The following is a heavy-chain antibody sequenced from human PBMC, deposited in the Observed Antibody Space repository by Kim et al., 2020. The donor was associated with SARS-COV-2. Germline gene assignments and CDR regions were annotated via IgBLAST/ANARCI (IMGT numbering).Heavy chain of an antibody. D-gene: IGHD6-19*01. CDR1: GFRFSNYS. Sequence: GGSLRLSCAASGFRFSNYSMNWVRQAPGKGLEWVSAISASGRYIYYGDSVRGRFTVSRDNAENSLYLQMNSLTAADTAVYYCTKDASRHSGWCGQPDYWGQGTLVTVSS. CDR3: TKDASRHSGWCGQPDY. V-gene: IGHV3-21*06. CDR2: ISASGRYI. J-gene: IGHJ4*02.